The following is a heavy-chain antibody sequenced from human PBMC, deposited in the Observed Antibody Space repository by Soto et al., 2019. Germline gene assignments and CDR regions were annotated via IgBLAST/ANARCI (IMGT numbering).Heavy chain of an antibody. CDR2: INHSGST. CDR3: ARVQRRSNLPDY. V-gene: IGHV4-34*01. D-gene: IGHD4-4*01. CDR1: GGSFSGYY. Sequence: QVQLQQWGAGLLKPSETLSLTCAVYGGSFSGYYWSWIRQPPGKGLEWIGEINHSGSTNYNPSLKSRXXIXVXRSKNQFSLQLSSVTAADTAVYYCARVQRRSNLPDYWGQGTLVTVSS. J-gene: IGHJ4*02.